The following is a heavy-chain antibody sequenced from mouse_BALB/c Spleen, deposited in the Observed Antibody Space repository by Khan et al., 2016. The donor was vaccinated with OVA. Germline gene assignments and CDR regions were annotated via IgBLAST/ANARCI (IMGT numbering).Heavy chain of an antibody. D-gene: IGHD2-14*01. CDR1: GDSITTGY. V-gene: IGHV3-8*02. Sequence: EVQLQESGPSLVKPSQTLSLTCFVTGDSITTGYWNWIRKSPGNKLEYMGYIIYTGYTYYNPSLKSRISITRHTSNNQYYLQLNSVTDEDTATYYCARSTYRYAFVYWGQGTLVTVSA. CDR3: ARSTYRYAFVY. J-gene: IGHJ3*01. CDR2: IIYTGYT.